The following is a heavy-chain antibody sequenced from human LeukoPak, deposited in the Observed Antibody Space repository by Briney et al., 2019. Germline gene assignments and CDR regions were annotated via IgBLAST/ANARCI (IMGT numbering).Heavy chain of an antibody. V-gene: IGHV4-34*01. J-gene: IGHJ5*02. CDR1: GGSSSGYY. CDR3: ARGREDYSEDNWFDP. D-gene: IGHD4-11*01. Sequence: SETLSLTCAVYGGSSSGYYWSWIRQPPGKGLEWIGEINHSGSTNYNPSLKSRVTISVDTSKNQFSLKLSSVTAADTAVYYCARGREDYSEDNWFDPWGQGTLVTVSS. CDR2: INHSGST.